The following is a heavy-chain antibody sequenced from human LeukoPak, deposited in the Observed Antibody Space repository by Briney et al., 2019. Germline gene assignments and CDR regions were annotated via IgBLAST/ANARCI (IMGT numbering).Heavy chain of an antibody. V-gene: IGHV3-7*01. CDR3: AREVDSGSYCFDY. D-gene: IGHD1-26*01. Sequence: GGSLRLSCEGSGFTFSNYWMSWVRQAPGKGLEWVANIKTDGSEKYYVDSVKGRFTISRDNAKNSLYLQMNSLRAEDTAVYYCAREVDSGSYCFDYWGQGTLVTVSS. CDR1: GFTFSNYW. J-gene: IGHJ4*02. CDR2: IKTDGSEK.